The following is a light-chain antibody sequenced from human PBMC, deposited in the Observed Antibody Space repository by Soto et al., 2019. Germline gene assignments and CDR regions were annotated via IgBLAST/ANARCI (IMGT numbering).Light chain of an antibody. CDR2: AAS. CDR1: QGIIND. V-gene: IGKV1-6*01. J-gene: IGKJ5*01. CDR3: QQRGSWPPT. Sequence: AIQLTQSPSSLSASVGDRVTITCGPCQGIINDLGWYQQKPAKAPKLLIDAASSLQSGVPSTFSGSASGTDFTLTISSLQPEDFGVYYCQQRGSWPPTFGQGTRLEIK.